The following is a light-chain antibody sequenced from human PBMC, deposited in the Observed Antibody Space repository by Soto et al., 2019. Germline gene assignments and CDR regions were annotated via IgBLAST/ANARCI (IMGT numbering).Light chain of an antibody. Sequence: EIVLTQSPGTLSLSPGERATLSCRASQSVSSSYLAWYQQKSGQAPRPLIYGASSRAIGIPDRFSGSGSGTDFTLTISRLEPEDCAVYYCQEYGSSPWTSGQGTKVEIK. V-gene: IGKV3-20*01. J-gene: IGKJ1*01. CDR2: GAS. CDR3: QEYGSSPWT. CDR1: QSVSSSY.